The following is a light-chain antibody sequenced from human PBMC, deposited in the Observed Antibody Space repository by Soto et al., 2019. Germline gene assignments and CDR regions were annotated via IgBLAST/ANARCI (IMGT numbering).Light chain of an antibody. V-gene: IGKV3-15*01. J-gene: IGKJ1*01. CDR2: GAS. CDR3: QQHSHWPPWT. CDR1: QGIKDY. Sequence: EIVMTQSPATLSVSPGERATLSCRASQGIKDYLAWFQQKPGQAPRLLIYGASTRATAIPARFSGSGSGTEFTLSISSLQSEDFAVYYCQQHSHWPPWTFGQGTRVEIQ.